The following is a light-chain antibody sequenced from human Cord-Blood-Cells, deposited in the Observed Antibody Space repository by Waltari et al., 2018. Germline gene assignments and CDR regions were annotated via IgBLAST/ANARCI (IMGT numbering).Light chain of an antibody. CDR2: DVS. Sequence: QSALTQPASVSGSPGQSITISCTGTSSDVGGYNYVSCYQQHQGKAPKLMIYDVSKRPSGVSNRFSGSKSGNTASLTISGLQAEDEADYYCSSYTSSSTPYVFGTGTKVTVL. CDR1: SSDVGGYNY. CDR3: SSYTSSSTPYV. V-gene: IGLV2-14*01. J-gene: IGLJ1*01.